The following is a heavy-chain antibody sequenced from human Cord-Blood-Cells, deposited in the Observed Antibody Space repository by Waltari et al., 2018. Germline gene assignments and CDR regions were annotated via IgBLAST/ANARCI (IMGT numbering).Heavy chain of an antibody. V-gene: IGHV3-30*03. J-gene: IGHJ4*02. CDR2: ISYNVSNK. CDR3: ARRVYFDY. CDR1: GFTFSSHG. Sequence: QVQLLESGGGVVQPGRSLRLSCAASGFTFSSHGMHWVRQAPGNGLKWVAVISYNVSNKYYADSVKGRFTISRDNSKNTLYLQMNSLRGKDTAVYYCARRVYFDYWGQGTLVTVSS.